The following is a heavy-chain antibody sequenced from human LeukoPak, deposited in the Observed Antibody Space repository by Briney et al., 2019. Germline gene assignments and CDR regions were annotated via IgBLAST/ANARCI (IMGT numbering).Heavy chain of an antibody. V-gene: IGHV3-13*05. CDR2: IGTAGDP. CDR3: ARGGLYSSGWYFDY. Sequence: PGGSLRLSCAASGFTFSSYDMHWVRKATGKGLEWVSAIGTAGDPYYPGSVKGRFTISRENAKNSLYLQMNSLRAGDTAVYYCARGGLYSSGWYFDYWGQGTLVTVSS. CDR1: GFTFSSYD. D-gene: IGHD6-19*01. J-gene: IGHJ4*02.